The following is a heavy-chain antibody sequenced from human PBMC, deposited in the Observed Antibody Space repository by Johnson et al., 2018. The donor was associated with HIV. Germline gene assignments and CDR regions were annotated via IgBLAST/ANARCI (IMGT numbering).Heavy chain of an antibody. D-gene: IGHD1-26*01. J-gene: IGHJ3*02. CDR3: AKERVGATGGAFDI. CDR1: AFTFSSYA. Sequence: VQLVESGGGLVQPGGSLRLSCAASAFTFSSYAMSWVRQAPGKGLEWVSIITGSGGSTYYADSVKGLFTISRDNSENTLYLQMNSLRAEDTALYYCAKERVGATGGAFDIWGQGTMVTVSS. CDR2: ITGSGGST. V-gene: IGHV3-23*04.